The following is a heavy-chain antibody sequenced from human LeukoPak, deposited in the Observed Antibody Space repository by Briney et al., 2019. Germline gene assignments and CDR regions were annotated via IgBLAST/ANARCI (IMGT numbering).Heavy chain of an antibody. CDR1: GGTFSSYA. CDR3: ARGAMATMETTDY. D-gene: IGHD5-24*01. CDR2: IIPIFGTA. Sequence: SVKVSCKASGGTFSSYAINWVRQAPGQGLEWMGGIIPIFGTANYAQKFQGRVTITADESTSTAYMELSSLRSEDTAVYYCARGAMATMETTDYWGQGTLVTVSS. J-gene: IGHJ4*02. V-gene: IGHV1-69*01.